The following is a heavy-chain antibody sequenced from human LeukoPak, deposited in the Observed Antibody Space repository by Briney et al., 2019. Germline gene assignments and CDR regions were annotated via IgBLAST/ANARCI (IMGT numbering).Heavy chain of an antibody. CDR2: ISRNSGSI. V-gene: IGHV3-9*01. CDR1: GFTFDDYA. J-gene: IGHJ4*02. D-gene: IGHD5-12*01. Sequence: GGSLRLSCAASGFTFDDYAMHWVRQAPGKGLEWVSGISRNSGSIGYADSVKGRFTISRDNAKNSLYLQMNSLRAEDTALYYCAKGAYGYVLTAPFDYWGQGTLVTVSS. CDR3: AKGAYGYVLTAPFDY.